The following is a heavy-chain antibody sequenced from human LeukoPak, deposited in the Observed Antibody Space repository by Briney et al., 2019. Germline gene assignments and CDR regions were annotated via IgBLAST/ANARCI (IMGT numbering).Heavy chain of an antibody. Sequence: GGSLRFSCAASESIFITYAMNWVRQAPGERVEWDATISGSGRSTYYADSVKGRFTIARDNSKHTLFLQMASLRAEDTAVCYCVKASSSSWSSFEYWGQGTLVTVSS. J-gene: IGHJ4*02. CDR1: ESIFITYA. V-gene: IGHV3-23*01. D-gene: IGHD6-13*01. CDR3: VKASSSSWSSFEY. CDR2: ISGSGRST.